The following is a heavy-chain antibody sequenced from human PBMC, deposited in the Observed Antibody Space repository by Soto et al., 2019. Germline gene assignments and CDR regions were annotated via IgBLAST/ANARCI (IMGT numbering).Heavy chain of an antibody. V-gene: IGHV4-30-4*01. CDR3: ARATIVLVPAAMVSHWFDP. Sequence: QVQLQESGPGLVKPSQTLSLTCTVSGGSISSGDYYCSWIRQPPGKVLEWIGYIYSSGSTFYNPSLKSRVTISVDTSKNQFSLRLSSVTAADTAVYYCARATIVLVPAAMVSHWFDPWGQGTLVTVSS. D-gene: IGHD2-2*01. J-gene: IGHJ5*02. CDR1: GGSISSGDYY. CDR2: IYSSGST.